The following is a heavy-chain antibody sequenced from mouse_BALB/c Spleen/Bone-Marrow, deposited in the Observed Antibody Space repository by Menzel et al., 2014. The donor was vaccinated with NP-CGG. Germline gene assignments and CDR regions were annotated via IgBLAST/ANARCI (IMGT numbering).Heavy chain of an antibody. CDR3: ARRGNGFDY. Sequence: LVESGAELARPGASVKLSCKASGYTFTTYWMQWVRQRPGQGLEWIGAIYPGDGDTRYTQKFKGKATLTADKSSSTAYMQLSSLASEDSAVYYCARRGNGFDYWGQGTTLTVSS. V-gene: IGHV1-87*01. CDR1: GYTFTTYW. CDR2: IYPGDGDT. J-gene: IGHJ2*01. D-gene: IGHD2-1*01.